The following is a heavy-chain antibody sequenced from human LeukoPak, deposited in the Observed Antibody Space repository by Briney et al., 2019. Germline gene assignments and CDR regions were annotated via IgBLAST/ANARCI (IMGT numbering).Heavy chain of an antibody. CDR3: ARARIAGPLLDY. CDR2: ISEHVKKR. J-gene: IGHJ4*02. Sequence: GESLRLSCAASGFTFSNYEMNWVRQTPGKGLEWVSYISEHVKKRNYVDTVKGRFTISRDNAKNSLYLQMNSLRVEDTAVYFCARARIAGPLLDYWGQGTLVTSST. D-gene: IGHD6-13*01. V-gene: IGHV3-48*03. CDR1: GFTFSNYE.